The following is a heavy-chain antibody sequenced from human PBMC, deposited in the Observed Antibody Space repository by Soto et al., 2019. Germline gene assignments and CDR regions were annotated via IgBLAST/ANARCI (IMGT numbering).Heavy chain of an antibody. CDR3: TTNSSSRH. D-gene: IGHD6-13*01. V-gene: IGHV3-73*01. CDR2: IRSKANSYAT. CDR1: GFTFSGSA. J-gene: IGHJ4*02. Sequence: EVQLVESGGGLVQPGGSLKLSCAASGFTFSGSAMHWVRQASGKGLEWVGRIRSKANSYATAYAASVKGRFTISRDDSRNTAYLQMNSLKTEDTAVYYCTTNSSSRHWGQGTLVTVSS.